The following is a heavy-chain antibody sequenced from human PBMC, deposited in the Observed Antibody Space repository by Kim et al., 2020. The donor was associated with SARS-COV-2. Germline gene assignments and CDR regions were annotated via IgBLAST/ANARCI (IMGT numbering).Heavy chain of an antibody. V-gene: IGHV3-11*06. D-gene: IGHD1-26*01. Sequence: HPDSVKGRFTASRDNTKNTLHLQMNNLGAEDTAVYYCARSEWETTYFFDYWGQGTLVTVSS. CDR3: ARSEWETTYFFDY. J-gene: IGHJ4*02.